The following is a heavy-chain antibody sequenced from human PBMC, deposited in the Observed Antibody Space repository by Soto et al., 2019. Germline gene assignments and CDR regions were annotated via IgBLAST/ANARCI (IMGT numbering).Heavy chain of an antibody. J-gene: IGHJ5*02. Sequence: SETLSLTCTVSGDSMSRYYWTWIRQPPGKGLEWIGNIHYTGSTNYNPSLKSRVTILLGTSTSQFSLKVSSVTAADTAVYYCARDLTISSTDGPLDPWGHGTLVTVSS. CDR3: ARDLTISSTDGPLDP. CDR2: IHYTGST. V-gene: IGHV4-59*01. CDR1: GDSMSRYY. D-gene: IGHD1-1*01.